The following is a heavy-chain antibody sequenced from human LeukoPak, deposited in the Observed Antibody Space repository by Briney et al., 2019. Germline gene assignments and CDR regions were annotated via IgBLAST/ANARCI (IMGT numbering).Heavy chain of an antibody. V-gene: IGHV1-46*01. CDR2: INPSGGST. CDR1: GYTFTSYY. D-gene: IGHD6-19*01. J-gene: IGHJ4*02. CDR3: ARENEGYSSGPGGEFDY. Sequence: ASVKVSCKASGYTFTSYYMHWVRQAPGQGLEWMGIINPSGGSTSYAQKFQGRVTMTRDTSTSTVYMELSSLRSEDTAVYYCARENEGYSSGPGGEFDYWGQGTLVTVSS.